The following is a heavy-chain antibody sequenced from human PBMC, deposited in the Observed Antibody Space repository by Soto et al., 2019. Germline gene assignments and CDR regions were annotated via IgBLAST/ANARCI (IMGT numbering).Heavy chain of an antibody. J-gene: IGHJ4*02. Sequence: EVQLVESGGGLVRPGGSVRLSCAASGFTFSVSSMHWVRQASGKGLEWLGRIRSRANHYATTYSESLKGRVIISRDDSQNTMFLEISSLRTEDTAMYYCAIEGVGFCDWGQGTLVTVSS. V-gene: IGHV3-73*01. D-gene: IGHD3-16*01. CDR1: GFTFSVSS. CDR2: IRSRANHYAT. CDR3: AIEGVGFCD.